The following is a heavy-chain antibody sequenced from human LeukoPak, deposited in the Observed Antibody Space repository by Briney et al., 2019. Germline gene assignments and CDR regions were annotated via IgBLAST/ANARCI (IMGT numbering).Heavy chain of an antibody. J-gene: IGHJ4*02. V-gene: IGHV3-21*01. CDR3: ARDKIEGPTKLDY. CDR1: GFTFSSYS. Sequence: GGSLRLSCAASGFTFSSYSMNWVRQAPGKGLEWVASIISISSHVYYADSVKGRFTISRDNAKNSLYLQMNSLRAEDTAVYYCARDKIEGPTKLDYGGQGILVTVSS. CDR2: IISISSHV. D-gene: IGHD1-1*01.